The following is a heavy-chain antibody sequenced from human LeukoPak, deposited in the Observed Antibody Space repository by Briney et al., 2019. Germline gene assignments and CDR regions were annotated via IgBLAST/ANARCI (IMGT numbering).Heavy chain of an antibody. CDR1: GYSISSGYY. Sequence: SETLSLTCTVSGYSISSGYYWGWIRQPPGKGLEWIGSIYHSGSTYYNPSLKSRVTISVDTSKNQFSLKLSSVTAADTAVYYCARDLGDESFDYWGQGTLVTVSS. J-gene: IGHJ4*02. CDR2: IYHSGST. D-gene: IGHD4-17*01. CDR3: ARDLGDESFDY. V-gene: IGHV4-38-2*02.